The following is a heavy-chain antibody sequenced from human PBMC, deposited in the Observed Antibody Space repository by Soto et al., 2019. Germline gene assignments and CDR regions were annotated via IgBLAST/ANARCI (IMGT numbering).Heavy chain of an antibody. CDR1: GFSLGSGVYS. Sequence: QLQLQESGSGLVKPSQTLSLTCTVSGFSLGSGVYSWSSIRQPPGKGLEWLEYIYHRGNTYYNPPLESRLTMSADRSKNQLALSLRSATAADTAMYYWVSSKYNTVAGPKWVDPWGQGILVIVSS. CDR2: IYHRGNT. V-gene: IGHV4-30-2*01. CDR3: VSSKYNTVAGPKWVDP. J-gene: IGHJ5*02. D-gene: IGHD1-20*01.